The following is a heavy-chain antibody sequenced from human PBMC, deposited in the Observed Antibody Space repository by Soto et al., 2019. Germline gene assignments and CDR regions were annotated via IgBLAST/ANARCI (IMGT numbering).Heavy chain of an antibody. D-gene: IGHD3-10*01. J-gene: IGHJ3*01. CDR2: LYDVDGS. CDR1: GLTISGKKY. Sequence: DVQLVESGGGLIQPGESLRLSCAAFGLTISGKKYVAWVRQAPGKGLEWVSSLYDVDGSFYADSVTGLFTTSSDSSMITVYLQTNVLRLDDTAVFYCATWHERVHAFDVWGQVTTVTIS. CDR3: ATWHERVHAFDV. V-gene: IGHV3-53*01.